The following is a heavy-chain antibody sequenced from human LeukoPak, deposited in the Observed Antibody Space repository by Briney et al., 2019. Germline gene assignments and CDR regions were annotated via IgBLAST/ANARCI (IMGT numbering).Heavy chain of an antibody. CDR2: ISSSGRTI. CDR1: GFTFSSYE. Sequence: PGGSLRLSCAASGFTFSSYEMNWVRQAPGKGLEWVSYISSSGRTIYYADSVKGRFTISRDNAKNSLYLQMNSLRAEDTAVYYCARDLPITMVRGVMLSGGMDVWGIGTTVTASS. D-gene: IGHD3-10*01. CDR3: ARDLPITMVRGVMLSGGMDV. J-gene: IGHJ6*04. V-gene: IGHV3-48*03.